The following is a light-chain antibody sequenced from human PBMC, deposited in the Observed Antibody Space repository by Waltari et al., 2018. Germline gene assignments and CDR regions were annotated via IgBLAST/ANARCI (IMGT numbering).Light chain of an antibody. CDR1: SSHIGAGYD. J-gene: IGLJ2*01. CDR3: QSYDSSLSGVV. CDR2: GNS. V-gene: IGLV1-40*01. Sequence: QSVLTQPPSVSGAPGQRVTISCTGSSSHIGAGYDVHWYQQLPGTAPKLLIYGNSNRPSGVPDRFSGSKSGTSASLAITGLQAEDEADYYFQSYDSSLSGVVFGGGTKLTVL.